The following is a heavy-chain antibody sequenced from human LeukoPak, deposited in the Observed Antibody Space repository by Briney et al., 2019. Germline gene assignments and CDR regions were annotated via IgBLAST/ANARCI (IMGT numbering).Heavy chain of an antibody. J-gene: IGHJ6*02. CDR1: GGSISSGGYY. CDR3: ARDSYGSSYWRYYGMDV. D-gene: IGHD6-13*01. V-gene: IGHV4-31*03. CDR2: IYYSGST. Sequence: PSETLSLTCTVSGGSISSGGYYWSWIRQHPGKGLEWIGYIYYSGSTYYTPSLKSRVTISVDTSKNQFSLKLSSVTAADTAVYYCARDSYGSSYWRYYGMDVWGQGTTVTVSS.